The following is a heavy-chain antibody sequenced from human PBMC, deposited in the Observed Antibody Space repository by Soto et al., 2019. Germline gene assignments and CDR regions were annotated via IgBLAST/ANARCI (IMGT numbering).Heavy chain of an antibody. CDR3: ASYGSGSYGNDAFDI. Sequence: SETLSLTCTVSGGSISSYYWSWIRQPPGKGLEWIGYIYYSGSTNYNPSLKSRVTISVDTSKNQFSLKLGSVTAADTAVYYCASYGSGSYGNDAFDIWGQGTMVTVSS. CDR2: IYYSGST. J-gene: IGHJ3*02. V-gene: IGHV4-59*01. CDR1: GGSISSYY. D-gene: IGHD3-10*01.